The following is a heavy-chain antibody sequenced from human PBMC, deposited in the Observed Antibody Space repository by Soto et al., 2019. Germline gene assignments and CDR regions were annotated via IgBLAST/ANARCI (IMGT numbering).Heavy chain of an antibody. V-gene: IGHV4-34*01. CDR1: GGTFSGYY. Sequence: QVPLQQWGAGLLKPSETLSLTCAVYGGTFSGYYWSWIRQTPEKGLEWIGEINQSGSTNYNPSLKSRCTISVDTSMNLFHLQLPSVTAADTAVYFCARGRSYDRRGYSFNGFDYWGQGTLVTVSS. J-gene: IGHJ4*02. CDR3: ARGRSYDRRGYSFNGFDY. D-gene: IGHD3-22*01. CDR2: INQSGST.